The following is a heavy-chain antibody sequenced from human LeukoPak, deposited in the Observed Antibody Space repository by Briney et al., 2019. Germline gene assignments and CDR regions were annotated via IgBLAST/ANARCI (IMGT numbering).Heavy chain of an antibody. Sequence: PGGSLRLSCAASGFTFSSYSMNWVRQAPGKGLEWVSYISSSSSTIYYADSVKGRFTISRDNAKNSLYLQMNSLRAEDTAVYFCARGPGSGWYNYWGQGTLVTVSS. D-gene: IGHD6-19*01. CDR2: ISSSSSTI. V-gene: IGHV3-48*01. CDR3: ARGPGSGWYNY. CDR1: GFTFSSYS. J-gene: IGHJ4*02.